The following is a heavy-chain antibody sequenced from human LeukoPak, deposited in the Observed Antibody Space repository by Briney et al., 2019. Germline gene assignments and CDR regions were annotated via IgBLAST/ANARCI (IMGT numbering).Heavy chain of an antibody. J-gene: IGHJ3*02. D-gene: IGHD2-21*02. CDR1: GFTFGDYA. V-gene: IGHV3-49*03. CDR2: IRSKAYGGTT. Sequence: GGSLRLSCTASGFTFGDYAMSWFRQAPGKGLEWVGVIRSKAYGGTTEYAASVKGRFTISRDDSKSIAYLQMNSLKTEDTAVYYCTRDLPALAYCGGDCYSSDAFDIWGQGTMVTVSS. CDR3: TRDLPALAYCGGDCYSSDAFDI.